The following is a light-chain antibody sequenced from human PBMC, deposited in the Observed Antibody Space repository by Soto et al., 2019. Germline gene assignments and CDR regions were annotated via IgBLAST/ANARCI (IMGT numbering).Light chain of an antibody. Sequence: EIVLTQSPATLSLSPWERATLSCRASQSVSSYLAWYQQKPGQAPRLLIYDASNRATGIPARFSGSGSGTDFTLTISSLEPEDFAVYCVQQRSNWPPTFGQGTKLEIK. CDR2: DAS. V-gene: IGKV3-11*01. J-gene: IGKJ2*01. CDR1: QSVSSY. CDR3: QQRSNWPPT.